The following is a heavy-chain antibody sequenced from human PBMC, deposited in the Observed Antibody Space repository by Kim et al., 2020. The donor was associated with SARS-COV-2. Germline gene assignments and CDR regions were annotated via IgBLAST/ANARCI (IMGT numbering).Heavy chain of an antibody. D-gene: IGHD3-10*01. Sequence: GESLNISCEGSGDSFSSYWIAWVRQMPGKGLEWMGIIYPGDSDTRYSPSFQGQVTISVDKSISTAYLQWSSLKASDSAMYYCARSARGSYGSGTYPSYYYYGMDVWGQGTTVTVSS. CDR1: GDSFSSYW. CDR2: IYPGDSDT. CDR3: ARSARGSYGSGTYPSYYYYGMDV. V-gene: IGHV5-51*01. J-gene: IGHJ6*02.